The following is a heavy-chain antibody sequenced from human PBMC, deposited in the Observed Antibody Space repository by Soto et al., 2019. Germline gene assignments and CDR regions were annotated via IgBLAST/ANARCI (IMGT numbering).Heavy chain of an antibody. D-gene: IGHD2-15*01. Sequence: PSETLSLTCIGSGGSISSGDYYWSWIRQPPGKGLEWIGYIYYSGSTYYNPSLKSRVTISVDTSKNQFSLKLSSVTAADTAVYYCAREGVVVVAAASYYYYYGMDVWGQGTMVTVSS. CDR3: AREGVVVVAAASYYYYYGMDV. J-gene: IGHJ6*02. CDR2: IYYSGST. V-gene: IGHV4-30-4*01. CDR1: GGSISSGDYY.